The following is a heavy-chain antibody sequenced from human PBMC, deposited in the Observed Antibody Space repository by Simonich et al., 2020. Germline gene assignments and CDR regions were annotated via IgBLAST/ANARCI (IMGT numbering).Heavy chain of an antibody. CDR2: ISRSSSYI. Sequence: EVQLVESGGGLVKPGGSLRLSCAASGFTFSSYSMNWVRQAPGKGLVWVSSISRSSSYIYYEDSGKGRCTIPRDNAKNPLYLQMNSLRAEDTAVYYCARWIAVAGTGAYGMDVWGQGTTVTVSS. D-gene: IGHD6-19*01. V-gene: IGHV3-21*01. CDR1: GFTFSSYS. CDR3: ARWIAVAGTGAYGMDV. J-gene: IGHJ6*02.